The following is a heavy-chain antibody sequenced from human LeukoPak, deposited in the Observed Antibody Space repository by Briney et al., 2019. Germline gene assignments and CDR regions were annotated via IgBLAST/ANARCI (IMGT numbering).Heavy chain of an antibody. V-gene: IGHV1-8*03. CDR1: GYTFTSYD. CDR3: ATGRGGTSYGYYYYYYMDV. Sequence: GASVKVSCKASGYTFTSYDINWVRQATGQGLEWMGWMNPNSGNTGYAQKFQGRVTITRNTSISTAYMELSSLRSEDTAVYYCATGRGGTSYGYYYYYYMDVWGKGTTVTVSS. D-gene: IGHD5-18*01. J-gene: IGHJ6*03. CDR2: MNPNSGNT.